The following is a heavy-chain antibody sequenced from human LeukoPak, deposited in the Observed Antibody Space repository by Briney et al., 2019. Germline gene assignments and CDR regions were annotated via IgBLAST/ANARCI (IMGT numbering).Heavy chain of an antibody. J-gene: IGHJ4*02. CDR2: IYCSGST. CDR3: ARQNRRGYDILTGYRPADY. V-gene: IGHV4-39*01. Sequence: PSETLSLTCTVSGGSISSSSYYWGWIRQPPGKGLEWIGSIYCSGSTYYNPSLKSRVTISVDTSKNQFSLKLSSVTAADTAVYYCARQNRRGYDILTGYRPADYWGQGTLVTVSS. CDR1: GGSISSSSYY. D-gene: IGHD3-9*01.